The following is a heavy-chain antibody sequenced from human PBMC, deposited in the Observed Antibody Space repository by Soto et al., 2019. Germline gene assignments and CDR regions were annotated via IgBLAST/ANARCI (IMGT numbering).Heavy chain of an antibody. CDR1: GFTFSSYG. Sequence: QVQLVESGGDVVQPARSLRLSCAASGFTFSSYGMHWVRQAPGKGLEWVAVISYDGSHKYYADSVKGRFTISRDNSKNTLYLQMNSLRAEDTAVYYCATHRYYYDSSGYDWYFQHWGQGTLVTVSS. D-gene: IGHD3-22*01. CDR3: ATHRYYYDSSGYDWYFQH. J-gene: IGHJ1*01. CDR2: ISYDGSHK. V-gene: IGHV3-30*03.